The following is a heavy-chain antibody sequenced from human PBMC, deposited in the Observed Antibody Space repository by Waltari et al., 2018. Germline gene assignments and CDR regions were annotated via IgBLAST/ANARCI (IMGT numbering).Heavy chain of an antibody. J-gene: IGHJ4*02. V-gene: IGHV4-34*01. CDR1: GGSFSGYY. D-gene: IGHD1-26*01. CDR3: ASGSYEPGWYFDY. Sequence: QVQLQQWGAGLLKPSETLSLTCAVYGGSFSGYYWSWIRQPPGKGLEWIGEINHSGSTNYNPSLKSRVTISVDTSKNQFSLKLSSVTAADTAVYYCASGSYEPGWYFDYWGQGTLVTVSS. CDR2: INHSGST.